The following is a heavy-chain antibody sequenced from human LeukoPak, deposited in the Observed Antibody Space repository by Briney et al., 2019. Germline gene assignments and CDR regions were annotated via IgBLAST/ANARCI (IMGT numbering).Heavy chain of an antibody. D-gene: IGHD3-22*01. CDR1: GDSVSSNSAA. CDR2: TYYRSKWSN. V-gene: IGHV6-1*01. Sequence: SQTLSLTCAISGDSVSSNSAAWNWIRQSPSRGLEWRGRTYYRSKWSNDYAVSVKNQITINPDTSRKQFSLQLNSVTPEHTAVYYCARYYYDSRGYYYYYFDYWGQGTLVTVSS. J-gene: IGHJ4*02. CDR3: ARYYYDSRGYYYYYFDY.